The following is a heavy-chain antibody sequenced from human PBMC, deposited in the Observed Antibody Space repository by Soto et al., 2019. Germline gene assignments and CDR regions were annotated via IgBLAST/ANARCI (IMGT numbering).Heavy chain of an antibody. D-gene: IGHD1-1*01. J-gene: IGHJ4*02. CDR2: INPSGGST. CDR1: GYTFTSYY. CDR3: AREDNSLETKQPFDY. Sequence: ASVKVSCKASGYTFTSYYMHWVRQAPGQGLEWMGIINPSGGSTSYAQKFQGRVTMTRDTSTSTVYMELSSLRSEDTAVYYCAREDNSLETKQPFDYWGQGTLVTVSS. V-gene: IGHV1-46*01.